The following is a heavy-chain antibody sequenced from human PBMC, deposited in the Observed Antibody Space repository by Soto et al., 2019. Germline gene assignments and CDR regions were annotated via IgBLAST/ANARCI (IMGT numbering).Heavy chain of an antibody. Sequence: ASLKVSCKSSGYTFTRYDINWVRQATGQGLEWMGWMNPNSGNTGYAQKFQGRVTMTRNTSISTAYMELSSLRSEDTAVYYCAIPWGYGSGSYYPYYYYYYMDVWGKGTKVTVSS. J-gene: IGHJ6*03. D-gene: IGHD3-10*01. CDR3: AIPWGYGSGSYYPYYYYYYMDV. CDR1: GYTFTRYD. CDR2: MNPNSGNT. V-gene: IGHV1-8*01.